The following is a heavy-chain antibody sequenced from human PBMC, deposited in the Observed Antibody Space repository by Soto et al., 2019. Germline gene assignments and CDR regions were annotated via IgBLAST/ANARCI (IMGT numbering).Heavy chain of an antibody. J-gene: IGHJ5*02. CDR2: INYSGST. Sequence: SETLSLTCTVSGGSISSYSWSWIRQPPGQGLEWIGHINYSGSTNYNPSLKSRVTISVDMSKNQFSLKLSSVTAADTAIYYCARDLGYSSSSLGWFDPWGQGALVTVSS. CDR1: GGSISSYS. D-gene: IGHD6-6*01. V-gene: IGHV4-59*01. CDR3: ARDLGYSSSSLGWFDP.